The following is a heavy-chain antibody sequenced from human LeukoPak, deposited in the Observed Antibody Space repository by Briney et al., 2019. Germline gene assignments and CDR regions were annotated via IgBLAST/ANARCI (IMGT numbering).Heavy chain of an antibody. CDR1: GFTFSSYG. Sequence: GGSLRLSCAASGFTFSSYGMHWVRQAPGKGLEWVAVISYDGSNKYYADSVKGRFTISRDNSKNTLYLQMNSLRAEDTAVYYCAKDRCSSTSCYPYYYGMDVWGQGTTVTVSS. CDR2: ISYDGSNK. D-gene: IGHD2-2*01. J-gene: IGHJ6*02. CDR3: AKDRCSSTSCYPYYYGMDV. V-gene: IGHV3-30*18.